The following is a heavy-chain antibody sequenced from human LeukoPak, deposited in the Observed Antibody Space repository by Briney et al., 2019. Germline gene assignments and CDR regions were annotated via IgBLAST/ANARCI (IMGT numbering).Heavy chain of an antibody. CDR3: AKSVAWNYYYYMDV. CDR1: GYSISSSNW. V-gene: IGHV4-28*01. J-gene: IGHJ6*03. CDR2: IYYSGST. D-gene: IGHD5-12*01. Sequence: KPSETLSLTCAVSGYSISSSNWWGWIRQPPGKGLEWIAYIYYSGSTYYNPSLKSRVTMSVDTSKSQFSLKLSSVTAVDTAVYYCAKSVAWNYYYYMDVRGKGTTVTVSS.